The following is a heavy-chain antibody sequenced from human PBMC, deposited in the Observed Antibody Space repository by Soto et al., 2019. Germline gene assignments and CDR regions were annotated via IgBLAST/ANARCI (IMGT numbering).Heavy chain of an antibody. D-gene: IGHD1-20*01. CDR2: IIPIFGTA. Sequence: QVQLVQSGAEVKKPGSSVKVSCKASGGTFSSYAISWVRQAPGQGLEWMGGIIPIFGTANYAQKFQGRVTITSDVSKSTAYTELSSLRCEDTAGYCCLSMITGVGIRAVHYIDYWGQGTLVTVSS. J-gene: IGHJ4*02. CDR1: GGTFSSYA. CDR3: LSMITGVGIRAVHYIDY. V-gene: IGHV1-69*05.